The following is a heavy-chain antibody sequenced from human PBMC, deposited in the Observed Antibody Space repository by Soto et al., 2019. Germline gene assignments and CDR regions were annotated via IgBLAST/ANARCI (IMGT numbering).Heavy chain of an antibody. J-gene: IGHJ6*04. CDR1: GGSVISDY. D-gene: IGHD2-2*01. CDR3: ARRARFCDSTSCLDV. Sequence: SSETLSLTCTVSGGSVISDYWTWIRQPPGRGLEWVGFVSHSGPTNSKPSLRGRVTISIDTAKNQFSLKVNSVTAGDTAVYYCARRARFCDSTSCLDVWGKGTSVTLSS. V-gene: IGHV4-59*08. CDR2: VSHSGPT.